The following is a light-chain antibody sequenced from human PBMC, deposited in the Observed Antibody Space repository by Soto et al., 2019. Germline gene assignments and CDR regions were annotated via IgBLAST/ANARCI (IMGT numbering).Light chain of an antibody. CDR3: QQYGSSLT. J-gene: IGKJ5*01. Sequence: EIVLTQSPGTLSLSPGGRATLSRRASQSVSRRLAWYQHRPGQSPRLLNYGASSRATGIPDRFSGSGSGTDFTLTISRLEPEDFAVYYCQQYGSSLTFGQGTRLEIK. V-gene: IGKV3-20*01. CDR1: QSVSRR. CDR2: GAS.